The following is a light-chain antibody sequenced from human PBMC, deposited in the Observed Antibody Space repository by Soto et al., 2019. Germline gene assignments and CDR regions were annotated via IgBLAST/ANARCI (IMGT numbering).Light chain of an antibody. Sequence: EMVLTQSPATLSLSPGERATLSCRASQSVSSYLAWYQQKPGQAPRLLIYDASNRATGIPARFSGSGSGTDFTLTISSLEPEDFAVYYCHQRSNWLTFGGGTKVDIK. CDR1: QSVSSY. CDR3: HQRSNWLT. J-gene: IGKJ4*01. CDR2: DAS. V-gene: IGKV3-11*01.